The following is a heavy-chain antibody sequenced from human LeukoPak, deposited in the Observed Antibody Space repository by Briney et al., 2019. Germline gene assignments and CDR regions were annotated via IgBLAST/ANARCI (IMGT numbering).Heavy chain of an antibody. Sequence: GGSLRLSCAASGFPFSIFALSWVRQAPGKGLEWVSSITSSGDKTYYADSVKGRFTVSRDNSKKTVDLQMNSLRAEDTALYYCAKDPNFSSGWYLADYWGQGTLVTDSS. D-gene: IGHD6-19*01. V-gene: IGHV3-23*01. CDR2: ITSSGDKT. J-gene: IGHJ4*02. CDR3: AKDPNFSSGWYLADY. CDR1: GFPFSIFA.